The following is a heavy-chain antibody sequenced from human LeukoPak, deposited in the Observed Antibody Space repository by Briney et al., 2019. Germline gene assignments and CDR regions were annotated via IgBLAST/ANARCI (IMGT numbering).Heavy chain of an antibody. V-gene: IGHV3-33*01. J-gene: IGHJ3*02. CDR2: IWYDGSNK. Sequence: PGGSLRLACAASGFTFSGYGMHWVRQAPGKGLEWVAVIWYDGSNKYYADSVKGRFTISRDNSKNTLYLQMNSLRAEDTAVYYCARDSYSDIVVVPPASADAFDIWGQGTMVTVSS. D-gene: IGHD2-2*01. CDR3: ARDSYSDIVVVPPASADAFDI. CDR1: GFTFSGYG.